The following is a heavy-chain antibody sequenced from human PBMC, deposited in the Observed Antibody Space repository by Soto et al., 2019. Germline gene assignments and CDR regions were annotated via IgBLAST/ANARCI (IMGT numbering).Heavy chain of an antibody. D-gene: IGHD3-10*01. J-gene: IGHJ4*02. CDR2: IIPVFGTT. V-gene: IGHV1-69*18. CDR3: ARDGGFGELKY. CDR1: GDTFSGYP. Sequence: QVQLVQSGAELKKPGSSVKVSCKASGDTFSGYPINWVRQAPGEGLEWMGRIIPVFGTTNDAKRFEGRVTFTADESTNTAYRELRGLLSEDTAVYYCARDGGFGELKYWGPGTLVTVSS.